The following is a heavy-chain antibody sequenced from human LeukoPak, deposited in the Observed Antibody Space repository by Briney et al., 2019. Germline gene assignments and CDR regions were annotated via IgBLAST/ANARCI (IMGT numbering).Heavy chain of an antibody. J-gene: IGHJ6*02. Sequence: SETLSLTCAVYGGSFSDHYWNWIRQPPGKGLEWIGEINHSGSTNYNPSLKSRVTISVDTSRNQFSLKLTSVTAADTAVYYCARPGQLGSLYYGLDVWGQGTLVTVSS. D-gene: IGHD7-27*01. CDR2: INHSGST. CDR1: GGSFSDHY. CDR3: ARPGQLGSLYYGLDV. V-gene: IGHV4-34*01.